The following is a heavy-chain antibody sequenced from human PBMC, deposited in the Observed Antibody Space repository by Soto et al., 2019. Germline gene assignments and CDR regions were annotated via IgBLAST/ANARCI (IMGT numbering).Heavy chain of an antibody. V-gene: IGHV1-69*06. CDR2: IIPIFGTA. CDR3: ASPNRWFGELRYGMDV. J-gene: IGHJ6*02. CDR1: GGTFSSYA. D-gene: IGHD3-10*01. Sequence: QVQLVQSGAEVKKPGSSVKVSCKASGGTFSSYAISWVRQAPGQGLEWMGGIIPIFGTANYAQKFQGRVTITADKSTSTAYMELSSLRSEDTAVYYCASPNRWFGELRYGMDVWGQGTTVTVSS.